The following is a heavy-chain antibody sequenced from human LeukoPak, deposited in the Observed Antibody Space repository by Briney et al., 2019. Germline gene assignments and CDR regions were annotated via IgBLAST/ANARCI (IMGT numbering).Heavy chain of an antibody. J-gene: IGHJ6*02. V-gene: IGHV4-34*01. CDR2: INHSGST. Sequence: PSETLSLTCAVYSGSFSGYYWSWIRQPPGKGLEWIGEINHSGSTNYNPSLKSRVTISVDTSKNQFSLKLSSVTAADTAVYYCARIPAYYYGSGWYYYGMDVWGQGTTVTVSS. CDR3: ARIPAYYYGSGWYYYGMDV. CDR1: SGSFSGYY. D-gene: IGHD3-10*01.